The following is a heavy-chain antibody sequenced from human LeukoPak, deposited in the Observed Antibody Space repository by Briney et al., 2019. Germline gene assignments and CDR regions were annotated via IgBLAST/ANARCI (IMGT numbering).Heavy chain of an antibody. D-gene: IGHD3-10*01. V-gene: IGHV1-69*06. CDR3: ARVITMVRGATHDYYYMDV. J-gene: IGHJ6*03. CDR2: IIPIFGTA. Sequence: SVKVSCKASGGTFSSYAISWVRQAPGQGLEWMGGIIPIFGTANYAQKFQGRVTITADKSTSTAYMELSSLRSEDTAVYYCARVITMVRGATHDYYYMDVWGKGTTVTISS. CDR1: GGTFSSYA.